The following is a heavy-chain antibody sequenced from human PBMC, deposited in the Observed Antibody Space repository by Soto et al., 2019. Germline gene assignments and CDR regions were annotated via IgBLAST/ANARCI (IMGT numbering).Heavy chain of an antibody. J-gene: IGHJ4*02. CDR1: GGSISSGDYY. Sequence: SETLSLTCTVFGGSISSGDYYWSWIRQPPGKGLEWIGYIYYSGSTYYNPSLKSRVTISVDTSKNQFSLKLSSVTAADTAVYYCARGGDSSGYYYFFTYWGQGTLVTVSS. CDR3: ARGGDSSGYYYFFTY. V-gene: IGHV4-30-4*01. D-gene: IGHD3-22*01. CDR2: IYYSGST.